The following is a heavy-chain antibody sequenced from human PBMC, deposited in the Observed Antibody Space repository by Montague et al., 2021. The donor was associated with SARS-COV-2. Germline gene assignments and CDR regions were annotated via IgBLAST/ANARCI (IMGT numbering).Heavy chain of an antibody. D-gene: IGHD3-10*01. Sequence: SETLSLTCSVSGTSITSYYWNWIRQPPGKGLVWIGYISDSGSTNYSPSLKSRVTMSVDTSKNQMSLKLTSVTAADTAVYYCARGCLSYFGAGSHCYGMDVWGQGTTVTVSS. CDR3: ARGCLSYFGAGSHCYGMDV. V-gene: IGHV4-59*01. CDR1: GTSITSYY. CDR2: ISDSGST. J-gene: IGHJ6*02.